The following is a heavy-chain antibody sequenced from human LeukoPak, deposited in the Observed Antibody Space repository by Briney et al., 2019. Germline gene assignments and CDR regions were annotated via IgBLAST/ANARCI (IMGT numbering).Heavy chain of an antibody. V-gene: IGHV1-46*03. CDR1: GYTFTSDY. Sequence: ASVKVSCKASGYTFTSDYMHWVRQAPGQGLEWRGLINPSVGSTSYEQKFQGRVTMTRDTSTSTVYMELSSLRSEDTAVYYCARGGRKGYYYGSGSYEFDYWGQGTLVTVSS. J-gene: IGHJ4*02. CDR2: INPSVGST. D-gene: IGHD3-10*01. CDR3: ARGGRKGYYYGSGSYEFDY.